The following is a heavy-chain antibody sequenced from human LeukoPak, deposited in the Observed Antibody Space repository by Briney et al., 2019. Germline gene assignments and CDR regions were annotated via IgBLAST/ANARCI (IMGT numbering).Heavy chain of an antibody. Sequence: GGSLRLSCAASGFTFSGYSMNWVRQAPGKGLEWVSSISSSSSYIYYADSVKGRFTISRDNAKNSLYLQMNSLRAEDTAVYYCARDGGAYYYYMDVWGKGTTVTVSS. D-gene: IGHD3-16*01. CDR1: GFTFSGYS. J-gene: IGHJ6*03. CDR2: ISSSSSYI. V-gene: IGHV3-21*01. CDR3: ARDGGAYYYYMDV.